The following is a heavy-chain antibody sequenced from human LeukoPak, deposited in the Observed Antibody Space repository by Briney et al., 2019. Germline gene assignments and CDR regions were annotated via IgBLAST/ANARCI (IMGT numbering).Heavy chain of an antibody. V-gene: IGHV4-39*01. D-gene: IGHD3-22*01. J-gene: IGHJ5*02. Sequence: SETLSLTCTVSGGSISSSSYYWGWIRQPPGKGPEWIGSIYYSGSTYYNPSLKSRVTISVDTFKNQFSLKLSSVTAADTAVYYCARRVDYYDSSGPNWFDPWGQGTLVTVSS. CDR3: ARRVDYYDSSGPNWFDP. CDR2: IYYSGST. CDR1: GGSISSSSYY.